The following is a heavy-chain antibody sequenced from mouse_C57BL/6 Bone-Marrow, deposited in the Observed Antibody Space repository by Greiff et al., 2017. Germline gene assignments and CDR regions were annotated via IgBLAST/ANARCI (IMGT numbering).Heavy chain of an antibody. D-gene: IGHD4-1*01. V-gene: IGHV1-9*01. Sequence: VQLQQSGAELMKPGASVKLSCKATGYTFTGYWIEWVKQRPGHGLEWIGEILPGSGSTNYNEKFKGKATLTADKSSSTAYMQLSSLTSEDSAVYFCAKLGPYYYAMDYWGQGTSVTVSS. CDR2: ILPGSGST. CDR1: GYTFTGYW. CDR3: AKLGPYYYAMDY. J-gene: IGHJ4*01.